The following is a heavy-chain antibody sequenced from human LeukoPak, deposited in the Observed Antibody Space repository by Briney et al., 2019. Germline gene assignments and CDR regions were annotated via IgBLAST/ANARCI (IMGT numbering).Heavy chain of an antibody. D-gene: IGHD3-10*01. Sequence: ASVKVSCKISGFGLSVLSIHWMRQAPGKGLEWVGGIRPETGEPIFAQKFRGGVTITEDTFTDKGYLELRGLTSEDTAVYYCSTDSGRSYFYFDFWGQGTLVTVSS. J-gene: IGHJ4*02. CDR1: GFGLSVLS. CDR3: STDSGRSYFYFDF. CDR2: IRPETGEP. V-gene: IGHV1-24*01.